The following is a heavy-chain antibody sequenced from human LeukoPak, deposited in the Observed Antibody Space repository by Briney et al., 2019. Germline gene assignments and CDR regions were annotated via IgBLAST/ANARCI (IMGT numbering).Heavy chain of an antibody. Sequence: GASVKSSCTASGYTFTGDYMHWGRHAPRQGLVWMGWINPNSGGTKYAQKFQGRATMTRDTSISTAYMELSRLRSDDTAVYCCALAAAGTSYYYCGMDVWGQGTTVTVSS. CDR2: INPNSGGT. CDR1: GYTFTGDY. V-gene: IGHV1-2*02. D-gene: IGHD6-13*01. CDR3: ALAAAGTSYYYCGMDV. J-gene: IGHJ6*02.